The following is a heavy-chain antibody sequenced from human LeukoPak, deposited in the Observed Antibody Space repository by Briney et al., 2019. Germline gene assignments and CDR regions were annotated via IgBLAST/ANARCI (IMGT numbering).Heavy chain of an antibody. CDR3: ARDHSYYYDSSGPTGVDY. J-gene: IGHJ4*02. V-gene: IGHV1-69*04. D-gene: IGHD3-22*01. CDR2: IIPILGIA. CDR1: GGTFSSYA. Sequence: SVKVSCKASGGTFSSYAISWVRQAPGQGLEWMGRIIPILGIANYAQKLQGRVTITADKSTSTAYMELSSLRSEDTAVYYCARDHSYYYDSSGPTGVDYWGQGTLVTVSS.